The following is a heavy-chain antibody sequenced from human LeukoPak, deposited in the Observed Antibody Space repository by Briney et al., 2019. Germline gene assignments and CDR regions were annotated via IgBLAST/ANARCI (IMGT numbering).Heavy chain of an antibody. D-gene: IGHD2-2*01. J-gene: IGHJ4*02. CDR3: AKDNILPTAKTTLDY. CDR2: SSSSGSRT. V-gene: IGHV3-23*01. Sequence: GGSLRLSCAASGFAFSSYAMTWVRQAPGKGLEWVSTSSSSGSRTYYADSVKGRFTISRDNSKNTLFLRMSSLRAEDTAVYYCAKDNILPTAKTTLDYWGQGTLVTVSS. CDR1: GFAFSSYA.